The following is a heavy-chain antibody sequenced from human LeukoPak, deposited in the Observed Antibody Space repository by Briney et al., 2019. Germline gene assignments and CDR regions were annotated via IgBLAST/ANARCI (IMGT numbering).Heavy chain of an antibody. CDR1: GYTFTDYY. V-gene: IGHV1-46*01. CDR3: ARDPHDFWSGYYMRGLDP. D-gene: IGHD3-3*01. Sequence: GASVKVSCKASGYTFTDYYIHWVRQAPGQGLEWMGIINPSGGSTSYAQKFQGRVTMTRDTSTSTVYMELSSLRSEDTAVYYCARDPHDFWSGYYMRGLDPWGQGTLVTVSS. J-gene: IGHJ5*02. CDR2: INPSGGST.